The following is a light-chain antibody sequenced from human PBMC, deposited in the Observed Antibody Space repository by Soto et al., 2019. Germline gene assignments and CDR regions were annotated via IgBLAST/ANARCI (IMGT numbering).Light chain of an antibody. CDR1: QSLLQSNGYNY. CDR2: LGS. CDR3: MQALQTPWA. V-gene: IGKV2-28*01. Sequence: DIVMTQSPLCLPVTPGEPASISCRSSQSLLQSNGYNYLDWYVQKPGQSPQLLIYLGSNRASWVPDRFSGSGSGTDFTLKISRVEAEDVGVYYCMQALQTPWAFGQGTKVEIK. J-gene: IGKJ1*01.